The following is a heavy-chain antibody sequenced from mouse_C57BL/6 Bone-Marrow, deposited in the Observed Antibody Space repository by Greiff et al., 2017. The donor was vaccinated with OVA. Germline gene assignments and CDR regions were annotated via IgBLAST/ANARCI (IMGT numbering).Heavy chain of an antibody. D-gene: IGHD1-1*01. CDR2: IWSGGST. V-gene: IGHV2-5*01. CDR1: GFSLTSYG. CDR3: AKHDYYDSSYGVDY. J-gene: IGHJ4*01. Sequence: VQLQQSGPGLVQPSQSLSITCTVSGFSLTSYGVHWVRQSPGKGLEWLGVIWSGGSTDYNAAFMSRLSITKDNSKSQVFFKMSSLQADDTAIYYCAKHDYYDSSYGVDYWGQGTSVTVSS.